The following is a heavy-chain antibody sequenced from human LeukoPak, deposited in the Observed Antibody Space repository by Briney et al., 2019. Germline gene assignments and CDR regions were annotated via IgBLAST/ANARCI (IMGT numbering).Heavy chain of an antibody. V-gene: IGHV3-11*04. CDR3: ARDRDVRHYYFDY. Sequence: GGSLRLSCAASGFTFSDYYMSWIRQAPGKGLEWVSYISSSGSTIYYADSVKGRFTISRDNAKNSLYLQTNSLRAEDTAVYYCARDRDVRHYYFDYWGQGTLVTVSS. CDR1: GFTFSDYY. J-gene: IGHJ4*02. D-gene: IGHD3-16*01. CDR2: ISSSGSTI.